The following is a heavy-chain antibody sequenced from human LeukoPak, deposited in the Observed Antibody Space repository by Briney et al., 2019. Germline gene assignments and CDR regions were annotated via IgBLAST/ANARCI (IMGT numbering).Heavy chain of an antibody. CDR1: GGTFSSYA. Sequence: SVKVSCKASGGTFSSYAISWVRQAPGQGLEWMGRIIPIFGTANYAQKFQGRVTITTDESTSTAYMELSSLRSEDTAVYYCASAPLSCCSGGSCYSRWFDPWGQGTLVTVSS. J-gene: IGHJ5*02. CDR2: IIPIFGTA. D-gene: IGHD2-15*01. CDR3: ASAPLSCCSGGSCYSRWFDP. V-gene: IGHV1-69*05.